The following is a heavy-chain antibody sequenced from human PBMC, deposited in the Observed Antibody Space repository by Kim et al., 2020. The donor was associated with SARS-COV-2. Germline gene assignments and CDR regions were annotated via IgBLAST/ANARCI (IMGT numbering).Heavy chain of an antibody. CDR2: MYSTGSP. CDR1: GDSISNPL. D-gene: IGHD3-10*01. Sequence: SETLSLTCNVSGDSISNPLWSWIRQPPGKRPEWIGYMYSTGSPKYNFALSSRLTISLDTSQKQFSLMLRSVTAADTTVYYCARAPSIPMFRGIVWGQGTL. CDR3: ARAPSIPMFRGIV. J-gene: IGHJ4*02. V-gene: IGHV4-59*11.